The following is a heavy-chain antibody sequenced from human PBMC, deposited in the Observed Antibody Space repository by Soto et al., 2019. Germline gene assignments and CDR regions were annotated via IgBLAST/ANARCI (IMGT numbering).Heavy chain of an antibody. D-gene: IGHD3-16*01. CDR2: ITPNGVNT. V-gene: IGHV3-64D*08. CDR3: VKRFEGGYDY. Sequence: EVQLVESGGVLVQPGGSLRLSCSASGFTFSIYAMHWIRQAPGKGLEYVSSITPNGVNTYYADSVKGRFTISRDNSRDTLYLQMRSLRIEDTAVYYCVKRFEGGYDYWGQGTLVTVSS. CDR1: GFTFSIYA. J-gene: IGHJ4*02.